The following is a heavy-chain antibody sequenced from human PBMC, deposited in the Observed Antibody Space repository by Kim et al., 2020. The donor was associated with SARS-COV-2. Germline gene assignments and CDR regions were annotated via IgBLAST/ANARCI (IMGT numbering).Heavy chain of an antibody. CDR1: GGTFSSYA. D-gene: IGHD2-21*02. CDR2: IIPIFGTA. V-gene: IGHV1-69*13. CDR3: ARESRTVVVTAITYYYGMDV. Sequence: SVKVSCKASGGTFSSYAISWVRQAPGQGLEWMGGIIPIFGTANYAQKFQGRVTITADESTSTAYMELSSLRSEDTAVYYCARESRTVVVTAITYYYGMDVWGQGTTVTVSS. J-gene: IGHJ6*02.